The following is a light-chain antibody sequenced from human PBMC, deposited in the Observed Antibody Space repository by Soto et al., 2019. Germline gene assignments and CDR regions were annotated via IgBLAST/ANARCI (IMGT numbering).Light chain of an antibody. CDR2: SAS. J-gene: IGKJ4*01. V-gene: IGKV1-12*01. CDR1: QDISIW. Sequence: DIQMTQSPSSMSASVGDRVTITCRASQDISIWLAWYQQKPGAAPKLLIYSASILQSGVPTRFSGTGSGTDFTLTISSLQAEDFASYYCQQGISFPLTFGGGTKVEMK. CDR3: QQGISFPLT.